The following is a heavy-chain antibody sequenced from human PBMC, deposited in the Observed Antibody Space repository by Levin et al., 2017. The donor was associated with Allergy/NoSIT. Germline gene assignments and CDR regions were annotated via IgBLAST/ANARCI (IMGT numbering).Heavy chain of an antibody. D-gene: IGHD3-10*01. J-gene: IGHJ6*02. CDR2: IKQDGSEK. CDR1: GFTFSSYW. CDR3: ARDDELWPTNYYGMDV. Sequence: GGSLRLSCAASGFTFSSYWMSWVRQAPGKGLEWVANIKQDGSEKYYVDSVKGRFTISRDNAKNSLYLQMNSLRAEDTAVYYCARDDELWPTNYYGMDVWGQGTTVTVSS. V-gene: IGHV3-7*04.